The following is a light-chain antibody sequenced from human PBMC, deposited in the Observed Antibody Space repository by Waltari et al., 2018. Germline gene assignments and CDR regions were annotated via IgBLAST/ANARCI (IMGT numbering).Light chain of an antibody. V-gene: IGKV3D-20*01. Sequence: IVLTQSPAILSLSPGETATLSCEASQSVWNTYLAWYQHKPGQAPRLLIYDGSARATGTPDRFSGSGAATQFTLTISRLEPEDFALYCCQQYHSSLYTFGQGTRLEMK. J-gene: IGKJ2*01. CDR2: DGS. CDR1: QSVWNTY. CDR3: QQYHSSLYT.